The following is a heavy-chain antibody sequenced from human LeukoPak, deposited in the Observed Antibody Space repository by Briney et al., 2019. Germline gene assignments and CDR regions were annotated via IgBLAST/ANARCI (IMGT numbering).Heavy chain of an antibody. V-gene: IGHV1-69*13. Sequence: ASVKVSCTASGGTFSSYAISWVRQAPGQGLEWTGGIIPIFGTANYAQKFQGRVTITADESTSTAYMELSSLRSEDTAVYYCARDGVTPNWFDPWGQGTLVTVSS. D-gene: IGHD4-23*01. CDR2: IIPIFGTA. CDR1: GGTFSSYA. J-gene: IGHJ5*02. CDR3: ARDGVTPNWFDP.